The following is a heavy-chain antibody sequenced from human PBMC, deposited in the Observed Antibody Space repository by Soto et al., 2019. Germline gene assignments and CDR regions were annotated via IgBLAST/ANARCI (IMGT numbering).Heavy chain of an antibody. CDR3: VRLTAVRQAPDY. CDR2: IRKKAKSYTT. D-gene: IGHD4-17*01. J-gene: IGHJ4*02. CDR1: GFTFSNHY. Sequence: EVQLVESGGGLVQPGGSLRLSCAASGFTFSNHYMDWVRQAPGKGLEWVGGIRKKAKSYTTEYAASVKGRFTISRDDSKNSVYLQINSLKTEDTAVYYCVRLTAVRQAPDYWGQGTLVTVSS. V-gene: IGHV3-72*01.